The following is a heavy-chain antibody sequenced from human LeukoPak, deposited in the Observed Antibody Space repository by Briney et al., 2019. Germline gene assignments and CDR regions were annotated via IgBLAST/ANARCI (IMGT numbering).Heavy chain of an antibody. CDR2: IWYDGSNK. CDR3: AGDGAAAGVDY. Sequence: GGSLRLSCAASGFTFSSYGMHWVRQAPGKGLEWVAVIWYDGSNKYYADSVKGRFTISRDNSKNTLYLQMNSLRAEDTAVYYCAGDGAAAGVDYWGQGTLVTVSS. CDR1: GFTFSSYG. J-gene: IGHJ4*02. V-gene: IGHV3-33*01. D-gene: IGHD6-13*01.